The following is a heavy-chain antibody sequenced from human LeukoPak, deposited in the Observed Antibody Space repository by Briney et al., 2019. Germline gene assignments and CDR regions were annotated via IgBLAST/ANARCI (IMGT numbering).Heavy chain of an antibody. D-gene: IGHD6-13*01. J-gene: IGHJ4*02. Sequence: ASVQVSCKASGYTFTGYYMHWVRQAPGQGLEWMGRINPNSGGTNYAQKFQGRVTMTRDTSISTAYMELSRLRSDDTAVYYCARDVSSWYYGDSWGQGTLVTVCS. V-gene: IGHV1-2*06. CDR1: GYTFTGYY. CDR3: ARDVSSWYYGDS. CDR2: INPNSGGT.